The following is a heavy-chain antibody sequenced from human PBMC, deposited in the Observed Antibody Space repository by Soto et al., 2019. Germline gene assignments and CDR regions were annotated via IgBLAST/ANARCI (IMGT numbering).Heavy chain of an antibody. D-gene: IGHD3-22*01. Sequence: GGSLRLSCAASGFTFSSYGMHWVRQAPGKGLEWVAVIWYDGSNKYYADSVKGRFTISRDNSKNTLYLQMNSLRAEDTAVYYCARDVGYYDSSGGDAFDIWGQGTMVTVSS. CDR1: GFTFSSYG. J-gene: IGHJ3*02. CDR3: ARDVGYYDSSGGDAFDI. CDR2: IWYDGSNK. V-gene: IGHV3-33*01.